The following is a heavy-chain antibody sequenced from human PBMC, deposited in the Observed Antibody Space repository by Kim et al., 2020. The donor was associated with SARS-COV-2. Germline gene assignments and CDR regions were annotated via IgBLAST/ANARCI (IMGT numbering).Heavy chain of an antibody. J-gene: IGHJ6*02. CDR3: ARWGRDGYRESGVYYYYYGMDG. CDR1: GGSISSYY. V-gene: IGHV4-59*13. D-gene: IGHD5-12*01. Sequence: SETLSLTCTVSGGSISSYYWSWIRQPPGKGLEWIGYIYYSGSTNYNPSPKSRVTISVDTSNNQFSLKLSAVTAADTAVYYWARWGRDGYRESGVYYYYYGMDGWGQGTTVTVSS. CDR2: IYYSGST.